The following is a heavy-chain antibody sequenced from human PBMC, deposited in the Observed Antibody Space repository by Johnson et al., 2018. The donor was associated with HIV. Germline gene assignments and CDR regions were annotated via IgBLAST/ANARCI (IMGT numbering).Heavy chain of an antibody. J-gene: IGHJ3*02. CDR2: ISGSGTHI. CDR3: ARASYYYGSADI. V-gene: IGHV3-21*01. CDR1: GFTFSSYA. Sequence: VQLEESGGGVVQPGRSLRLSCAASGFTFSSYAMHWVRQAPGKGLEWVSVISGSGTHIYYADSVKGRFTISRDNAKKSLFLQMNSLRAEDTAVYYCARASYYYGSADIWGQGTMVTVSS. D-gene: IGHD3-10*01.